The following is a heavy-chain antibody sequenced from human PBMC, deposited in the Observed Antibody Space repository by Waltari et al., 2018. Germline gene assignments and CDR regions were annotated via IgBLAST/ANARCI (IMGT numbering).Heavy chain of an antibody. V-gene: IGHV1-2*06. J-gene: IGHJ4*02. D-gene: IGHD3-22*01. Sequence: QVQLVQSGAEVKKPGASVKVSCKASGYTFTGYYMHWVRQAPGQGLEWMGRINPNSGGTNYAQKFQGRVTMTRDTSISTAYMELSRLRSDDTAVYYCARATYYYDSSGYSHYWGQGTLVIVSS. CDR3: ARATYYYDSSGYSHY. CDR1: GYTFTGYY. CDR2: INPNSGGT.